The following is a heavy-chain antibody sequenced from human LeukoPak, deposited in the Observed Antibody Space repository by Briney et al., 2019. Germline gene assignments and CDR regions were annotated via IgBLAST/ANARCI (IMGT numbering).Heavy chain of an antibody. CDR3: SRQEALPGDY. J-gene: IGHJ4*02. CDR1: GFTFSGST. Sequence: GGSLKLSCAASGFTFSGSTVDWVRQASGKGLDWVGHIRTKANNYATAYAASVKGRFTISRDDSKNTAYLQMNTLKIEDTAVYYCSRQEALPGDYWGQGTLVTVSS. V-gene: IGHV3-73*01. D-gene: IGHD2-21*02. CDR2: IRTKANNYAT.